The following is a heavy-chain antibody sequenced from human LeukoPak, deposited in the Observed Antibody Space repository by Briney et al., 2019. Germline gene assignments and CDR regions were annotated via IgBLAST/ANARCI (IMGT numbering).Heavy chain of an antibody. D-gene: IGHD2-2*02. Sequence: PSETLSLTCTVSGGSISNFYWSWIRQPPGKGLEWLGSIYYSGNIDYSPSLKSRVTISIDTSKKQFFLKLTSVTAVDTAVYYCARHLYTGFDSWGQGTLVTVSS. J-gene: IGHJ5*01. CDR2: IYYSGNI. CDR3: ARHLYTGFDS. CDR1: GGSISNFY. V-gene: IGHV4-59*08.